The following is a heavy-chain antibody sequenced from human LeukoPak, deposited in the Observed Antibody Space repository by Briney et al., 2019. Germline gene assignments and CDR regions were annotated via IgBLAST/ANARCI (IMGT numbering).Heavy chain of an antibody. J-gene: IGHJ3*02. V-gene: IGHV3-30*04. Sequence: GGSLRLSCAASGFTFSSYAMHWVRHAPGKGLEWVAVISYDGSNKYYADSVKGRFTISRDNSKNTLYLQMSSLRAEDTAVYYCAREQILITMIVVARPDAFDIWGQGTMVTVSS. CDR3: AREQILITMIVVARPDAFDI. CDR1: GFTFSSYA. D-gene: IGHD3-22*01. CDR2: ISYDGSNK.